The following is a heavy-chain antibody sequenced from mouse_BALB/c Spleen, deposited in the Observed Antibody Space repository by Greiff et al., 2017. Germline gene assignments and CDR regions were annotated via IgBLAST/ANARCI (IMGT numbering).Heavy chain of an antibody. D-gene: IGHD4-1*01. CDR3: ARDTGGAMDY. CDR2: IRNKANGYTT. J-gene: IGHJ4*01. V-gene: IGHV7-3*02. Sequence: EVHLVESGGGLVQPGGSLRLSCATSGFTFTDYYMSWVRQPPGKALEWLGFIRNKANGYTTEYSASVKGRFTISRDNSQSILYLQMNTLRAEDSATYYCARDTGGAMDYWGQRTSVTVSS. CDR1: GFTFTDYY.